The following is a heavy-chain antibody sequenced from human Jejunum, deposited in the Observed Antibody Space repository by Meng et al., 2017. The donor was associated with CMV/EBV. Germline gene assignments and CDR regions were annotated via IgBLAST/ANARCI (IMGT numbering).Heavy chain of an antibody. Sequence: WAASGLTFSNKRMTWNRQDQGRGKEVVDKIKEDGSEKYFVDYVKGRCSISRDNAKNSLYLQMHSLRVEDTAVYYCARDPFIKAFDLWGQGTMVTVSS. CDR2: IKEDGSEK. V-gene: IGHV3-7*01. CDR1: GLTFSNKR. J-gene: IGHJ3*01. CDR3: ARDPFIKAFDL.